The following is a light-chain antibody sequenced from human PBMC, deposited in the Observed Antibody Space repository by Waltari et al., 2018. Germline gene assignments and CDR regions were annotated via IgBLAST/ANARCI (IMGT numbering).Light chain of an antibody. CDR2: AAS. J-gene: IGKJ2*01. CDR3: QQSYSTPQT. Sequence: DIQMNPSPSSLSASVGDRVPITCRASQSISSYLNWYQQKPGKAPKLLIYAASSLQSGVPSRFSGSGSGTDFTLTISSLQPEDFATYYCQQSYSTPQTFGQGTKLEIK. CDR1: QSISSY. V-gene: IGKV1-39*01.